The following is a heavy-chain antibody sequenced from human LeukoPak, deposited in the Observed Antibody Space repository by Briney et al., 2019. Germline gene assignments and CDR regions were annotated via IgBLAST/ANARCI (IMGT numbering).Heavy chain of an antibody. D-gene: IGHD2-2*01. CDR2: INPNSGNT. V-gene: IGHV1-8*01. CDR1: GYTFTSYD. J-gene: IGHJ6*02. CDR3: ARSPVGDIVVVPAAEPKIYGMDV. Sequence: ASVKVSCKASGYTFTSYDINWVRQATGQGLEWMGWINPNSGNTGYAQKFQGRVTMTRDTSISTAYMELSSLRSEDTAVYYCARSPVGDIVVVPAAEPKIYGMDVWGQGTTVTVSS.